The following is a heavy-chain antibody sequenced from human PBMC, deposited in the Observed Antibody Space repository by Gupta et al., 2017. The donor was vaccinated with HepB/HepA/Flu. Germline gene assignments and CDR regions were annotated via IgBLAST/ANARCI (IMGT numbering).Heavy chain of an antibody. D-gene: IGHD3-3*01. Sequence: QVQLVQSGAAVKKPGSSITVSCEASGGPFSNYTFTWVRQAPGQGLEWMGAIVPLFHTPNYARKFHHRVTITADRSTNTAFMELRNLTSEDTAIYYCAREATYYDFSHHWFDPWGQGTLVTVSS. CDR1: GGPFSNYT. CDR3: AREATYYDFSHHWFDP. CDR2: IVPLFHTP. V-gene: IGHV1-69*06. J-gene: IGHJ5*02.